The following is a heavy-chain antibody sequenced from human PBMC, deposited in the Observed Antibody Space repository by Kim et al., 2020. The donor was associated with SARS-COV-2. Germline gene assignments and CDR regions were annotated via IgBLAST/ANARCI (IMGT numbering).Heavy chain of an antibody. V-gene: IGHV1-3*01. CDR1: GYTFTSYA. CDR2: INAGNGNT. Sequence: ASVKVSCKASGYTFTSYAMHWVRQAPGQRLEWMGWINAGNGNTKYSQKFQGRVTITRDTSASTAYMELSSLRSEDTAVYYCARVASGTIFGVVITPDYYYYMDVWGEGTTVTVSS. CDR3: ARVASGTIFGVVITPDYYYYMDV. J-gene: IGHJ6*03. D-gene: IGHD3-3*01.